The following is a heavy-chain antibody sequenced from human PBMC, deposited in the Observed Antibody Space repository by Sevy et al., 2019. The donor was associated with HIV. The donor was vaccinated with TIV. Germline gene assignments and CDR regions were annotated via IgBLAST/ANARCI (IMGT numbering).Heavy chain of an antibody. D-gene: IGHD3-10*01. CDR2: IYTTGST. V-gene: IGHV4-61*02. CDR3: ARSMVRGNTPHLDTFHY. Sequence: SETLSLTCTVSGGSIRSGTYYWNWIRQPAGKRLEWIGRIYTTGSTDYDPSLKSRVTISVDTSKNQFSLTLSSVTAADTAMYYCARSMVRGNTPHLDTFHYWGQGTLVTVSS. J-gene: IGHJ4*02. CDR1: GGSIRSGTYY.